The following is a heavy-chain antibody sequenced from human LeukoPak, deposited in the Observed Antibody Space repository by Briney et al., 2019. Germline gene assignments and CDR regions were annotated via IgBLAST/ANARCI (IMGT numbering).Heavy chain of an antibody. D-gene: IGHD4-17*01. CDR1: GGSISSYY. CDR3: ARGLGYGDYAIDY. Sequence: SETLSLTCTVSGGSISSYYWSWIRQPPGKGLEWIGYIYYSGSTNYNPSLKSRVTISVDTSKNQFSLKLSSVTAADTAVYYCARGLGYGDYAIDYWGQGTLVTVSS. CDR2: IYYSGST. J-gene: IGHJ4*02. V-gene: IGHV4-59*01.